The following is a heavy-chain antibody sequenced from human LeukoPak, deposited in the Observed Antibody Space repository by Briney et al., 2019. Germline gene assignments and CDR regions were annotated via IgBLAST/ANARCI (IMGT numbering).Heavy chain of an antibody. V-gene: IGHV3-74*01. CDR3: AGGHGSGNTIFDY. D-gene: IGHD3-10*01. CDR2: INSDGSST. J-gene: IGHJ4*02. Sequence: GGSLRLSCAASGFTFRSHWMHWVRQAPGKGLVWVSRINSDGSSTSYADSVKGRFTISRDNAKNTLYLQMNSLRGEDTAVYYCAGGHGSGNTIFDYWGQGTLVTASS. CDR1: GFTFRSHW.